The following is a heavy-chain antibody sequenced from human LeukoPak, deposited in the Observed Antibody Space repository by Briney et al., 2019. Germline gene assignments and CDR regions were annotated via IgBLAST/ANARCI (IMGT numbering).Heavy chain of an antibody. V-gene: IGHV3-30*02. CDR2: IRYDGSNK. D-gene: IGHD3-22*01. Sequence: GGSLRLSCAASGFIFSTYWMSWVRQAPGKGLEWVAFIRYDGSNKYYADSVKGRFTISRDNSKNTLYLQMNSLRAEDTAVYYCAKDPTGYYYDSSGYLLPDYWGQGTLVTVSS. J-gene: IGHJ4*02. CDR1: GFIFSTYW. CDR3: AKDPTGYYYDSSGYLLPDY.